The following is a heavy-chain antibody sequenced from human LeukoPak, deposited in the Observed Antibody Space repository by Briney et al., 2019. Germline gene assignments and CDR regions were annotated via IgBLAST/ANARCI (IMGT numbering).Heavy chain of an antibody. CDR1: GFTFSSYA. D-gene: IGHD6-19*01. Sequence: GGSLRLSCAASGFTFSSYAMCWVRPAPGKGLEWVSAISGSGGSTYYADSVKGRFTISRDNSKNTLYLQMNSLRAEDTAVYYCAKAGASGYSSGWPDYWGQGTLVTVSS. CDR3: AKAGASGYSSGWPDY. CDR2: ISGSGGST. J-gene: IGHJ4*02. V-gene: IGHV3-23*01.